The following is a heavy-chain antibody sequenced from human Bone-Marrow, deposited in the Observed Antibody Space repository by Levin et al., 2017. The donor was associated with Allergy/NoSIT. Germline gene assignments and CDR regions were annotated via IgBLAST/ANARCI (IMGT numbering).Heavy chain of an antibody. CDR3: ARGYSADVDTAMATWGWFDP. CDR2: INTNTGNP. V-gene: IGHV7-4-1*01. D-gene: IGHD5-18*01. Sequence: NPGESLKISCKASGYTFTSYAMNWVRQAPGQGLEWMGWINTNTGNPTYAQGFTGRFVFSLDTSVSTAYLQICSLKAEDTAVYYCARGYSADVDTAMATWGWFDPWGQGTLVTVSS. CDR1: GYTFTSYA. J-gene: IGHJ5*02.